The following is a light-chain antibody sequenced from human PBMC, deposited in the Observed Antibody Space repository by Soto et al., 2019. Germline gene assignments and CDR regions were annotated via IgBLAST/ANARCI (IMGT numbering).Light chain of an antibody. CDR3: ETWDSNTRV. CDR1: SGQISYI. J-gene: IGLJ2*01. Sequence: QPVLTQSSSASASLGPSASPTCPLGSGQISYITAWHQQQPGKAPRYLMKLEGSGSYNKGSGVPDRFSGSSSGADRYLTISNLQFEDEADYYCETWDSNTRVFGGGTKLTVL. V-gene: IGLV4-60*02. CDR2: LEGSGSY.